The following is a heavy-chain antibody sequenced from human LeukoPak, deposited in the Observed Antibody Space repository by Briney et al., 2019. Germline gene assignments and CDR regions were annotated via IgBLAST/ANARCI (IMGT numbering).Heavy chain of an antibody. D-gene: IGHD3-22*01. V-gene: IGHV1-8*01. Sequence: ASVRVSCAASGYTLTSEDINWVRQATGQGLEWMGWMNPNSGNTGYAQKFQGRVTMTRNTAIRTAYMELTSLTSEDTAVYYCATPGVHYDPSGYYPFQHWGQGTLVIVSS. CDR3: ATPGVHYDPSGYYPFQH. J-gene: IGHJ1*01. CDR2: MNPNSGNT. CDR1: GYTLTSED.